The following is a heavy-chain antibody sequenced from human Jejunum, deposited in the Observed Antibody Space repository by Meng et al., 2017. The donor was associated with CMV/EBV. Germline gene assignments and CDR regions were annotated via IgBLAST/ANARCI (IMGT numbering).Heavy chain of an antibody. D-gene: IGHD5-18*01. J-gene: IGHJ6*02. CDR2: INKEGSEQ. V-gene: IGHV3-7*01. Sequence: FSRYGRRWVGQAPGKGLEWVANINKEGSEQHYVDSVKGRFTISRDNAKNSLYLEMNSLRADDSAVYYCARDLYKYGTIGLSAMDVWGQGTTVTVSS. CDR1: FSRYG. CDR3: ARDLYKYGTIGLSAMDV.